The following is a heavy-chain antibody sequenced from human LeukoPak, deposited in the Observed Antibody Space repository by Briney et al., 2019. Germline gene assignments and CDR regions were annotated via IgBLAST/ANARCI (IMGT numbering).Heavy chain of an antibody. Sequence: PSETLSLTCAVYGGSFSGYYWSWIRQPPGKGLEWIGEINHSGSTNHNPSLKSRVTISVDTSKNQFSLKLSSVTAADTAVYYCARGRGTAGSWGQGTLVTVSS. CDR1: GGSFSGYY. J-gene: IGHJ4*02. V-gene: IGHV4-34*01. CDR3: ARGRGTAGS. CDR2: INHSGST. D-gene: IGHD6-13*01.